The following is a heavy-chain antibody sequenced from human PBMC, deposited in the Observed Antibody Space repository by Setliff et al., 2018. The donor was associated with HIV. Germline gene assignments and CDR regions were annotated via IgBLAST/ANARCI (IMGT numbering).Heavy chain of an antibody. D-gene: IGHD5-12*01. V-gene: IGHV4-61*02. J-gene: IGHJ5*01. CDR3: VRSGCNGNICYDSRGWLDS. CDR2: IYTRGST. Sequence: SETLSLTCTVSGGSIDSGNYDWNWVRQPGGKGLEWIGRIYTRGSTKYSPTFESRVTMLLDTSKNQFSLNLRSVTAADTALYYCVRSGCNGNICYDSRGWLDSWGQGTQVTVSS. CDR1: GGSIDSGNYD.